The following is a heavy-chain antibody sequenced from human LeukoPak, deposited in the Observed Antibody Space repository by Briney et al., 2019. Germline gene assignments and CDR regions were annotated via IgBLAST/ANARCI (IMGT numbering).Heavy chain of an antibody. CDR3: ARGLPYYYDSSGYYEGYYFDY. V-gene: IGHV4-59*12. CDR2: IYYSGST. CDR1: GGSISSYY. D-gene: IGHD3-22*01. Sequence: PSETLSLTCTVSGGSISSYYWSWIRQPPGKGLEWIGYIYYSGSTNYNPSLKSRVTISVDTSRNQFSLKLSSVTAADTAVYYCARGLPYYYDSSGYYEGYYFDYWGQGTLVTVSS. J-gene: IGHJ4*02.